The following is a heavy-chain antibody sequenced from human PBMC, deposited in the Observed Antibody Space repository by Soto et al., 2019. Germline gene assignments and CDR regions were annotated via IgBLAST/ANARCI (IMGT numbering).Heavy chain of an antibody. J-gene: IGHJ4*02. CDR1: GGSFSGYY. V-gene: IGHV4-34*01. Sequence: SETLSLTCAVYGGSFSGYYWSWIRQPPGKGLEWIGEINHSGSTNYNPSLKSRVTISVDTSKNQFSLKLSSVTAADTAVYYCARALPAAAGSMSFFDYWGQGTLVTVSS. CDR2: INHSGST. CDR3: ARALPAAAGSMSFFDY. D-gene: IGHD6-13*01.